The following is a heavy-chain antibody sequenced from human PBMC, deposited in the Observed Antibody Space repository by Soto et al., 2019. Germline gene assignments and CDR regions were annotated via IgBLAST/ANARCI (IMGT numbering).Heavy chain of an antibody. CDR1: GFSLSNARMG. CDR3: ARTRMGRFGEQFDP. CDR2: ICSNDEK. Sequence: QVTLKESGPVLVKPTATLTLTCTVAGFSLSNARMGVSWIRQPPGKALAWLAHICSNDEKSYSTSLKSRLTISKDTSKSQVVLTMTNMDPVDTATYYCARTRMGRFGEQFDPWGQGTLVTVSS. J-gene: IGHJ5*02. V-gene: IGHV2-26*01. D-gene: IGHD3-10*01.